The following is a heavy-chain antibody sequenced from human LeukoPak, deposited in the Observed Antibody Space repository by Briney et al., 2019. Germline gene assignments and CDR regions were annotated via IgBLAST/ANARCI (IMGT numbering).Heavy chain of an antibody. J-gene: IGHJ4*02. CDR2: ISSSSSYI. V-gene: IGHV3-21*01. CDR1: GFTFSSYS. CDR3: ARAGGSSRFLEWSYFDY. D-gene: IGHD3-3*01. Sequence: GGSLRLSCAASGFTFSSYSMNWVRQAPGKGLEWVSSISSSSSYIYYADSVKGRFTISRDNAKNSLYLQMNSLRAEDTAVYYWARAGGSSRFLEWSYFDYWGQGTLVTVSS.